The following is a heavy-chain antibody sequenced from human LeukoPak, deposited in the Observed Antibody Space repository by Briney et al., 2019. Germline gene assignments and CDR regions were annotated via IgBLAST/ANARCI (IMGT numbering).Heavy chain of an antibody. D-gene: IGHD1-7*01. J-gene: IGHJ3*02. V-gene: IGHV3-21*01. Sequence: PGGSLRLSCAASGFTFSSYAMHWVRQAPGKGLEWVSSISSSSSYIYYADSVKGRFTISRDNAKNSLYLQMNSLRAEDTAVYYCARGVPTYWNYGLDIWGQGTMVTVSS. CDR1: GFTFSSYA. CDR3: ARGVPTYWNYGLDI. CDR2: ISSSSSYI.